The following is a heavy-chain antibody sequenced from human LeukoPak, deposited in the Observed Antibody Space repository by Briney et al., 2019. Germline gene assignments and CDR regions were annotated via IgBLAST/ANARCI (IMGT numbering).Heavy chain of an antibody. Sequence: GGSLRLSCAASGFTFSSSAMSWVRQAPGKGLEWVSAISGSGGSTYYADSVKGRFTISRDNSKNTLYLQMNSLRAEDTAVYYCARIHYYDSSGPGVAFDIWGQGTMVTVSS. V-gene: IGHV3-23*01. CDR1: GFTFSSSA. CDR2: ISGSGGST. CDR3: ARIHYYDSSGPGVAFDI. D-gene: IGHD3-22*01. J-gene: IGHJ3*02.